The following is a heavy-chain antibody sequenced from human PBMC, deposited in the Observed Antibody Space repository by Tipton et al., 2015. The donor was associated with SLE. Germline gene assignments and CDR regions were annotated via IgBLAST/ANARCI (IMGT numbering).Heavy chain of an antibody. Sequence: TLSLTCIVSGDSISSGDHYWSWIRQPPGKSLEWIGYIHYSGSTYYNPSLKSRVTISVDTSKNQFSLKLSSVTAADTAVYYCASWYSSSWYYFDYWGQGTLVTVSS. CDR1: GDSISSGDHY. CDR3: ASWYSSSWYYFDY. V-gene: IGHV4-30-4*01. J-gene: IGHJ4*02. CDR2: IHYSGST. D-gene: IGHD6-13*01.